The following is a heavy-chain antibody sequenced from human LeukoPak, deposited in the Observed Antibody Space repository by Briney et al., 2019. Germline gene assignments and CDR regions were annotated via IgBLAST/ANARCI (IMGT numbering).Heavy chain of an antibody. CDR2: IKQDGSEK. V-gene: IGHV3-7*01. CDR3: AGDKYLDY. Sequence: GGSLRLSCAASGFNFSSYWMSWVRQAPGKGLEWVANIKQDGSEKYYVDSVKGRFTISRDNAKNSLYLQMNSLRAEDTAVYYCAGDKYLDYWGQGTLVTGAS. J-gene: IGHJ4*02. CDR1: GFNFSSYW.